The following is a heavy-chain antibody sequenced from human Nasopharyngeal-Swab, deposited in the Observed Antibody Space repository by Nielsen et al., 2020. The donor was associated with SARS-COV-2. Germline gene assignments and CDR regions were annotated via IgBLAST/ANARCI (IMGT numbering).Heavy chain of an antibody. D-gene: IGHD6-13*01. CDR3: AKDRQQLANFDY. V-gene: IGHV3-23*01. Sequence: GGSLRLSCAASGFTFSSYGMSWVRQAPGKGLEWVSGIGDSGGKTYYADSVKGRFTISRDNSKNTLNLQMNSLRVEDTAIYYCAKDRQQLANFDYWGQGTLVTVSP. J-gene: IGHJ4*02. CDR2: IGDSGGKT. CDR1: GFTFSSYG.